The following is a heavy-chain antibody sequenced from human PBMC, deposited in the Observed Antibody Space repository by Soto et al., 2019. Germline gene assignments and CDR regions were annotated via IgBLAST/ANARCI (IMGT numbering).Heavy chain of an antibody. Sequence: EVQLLESGGGLVQPGGSLRLSCAASGFTFSSYAMSWVRQAPGKGLEWVSAISGSGGSTYYADSVKGRFTISRDNSKNTLDLQMNCLRAKDTAVYYCAKADNSGYYFDPFDYWGQGTLVTVSS. CDR1: GFTFSSYA. V-gene: IGHV3-23*01. J-gene: IGHJ4*02. CDR2: ISGSGGST. D-gene: IGHD3-22*01. CDR3: AKADNSGYYFDPFDY.